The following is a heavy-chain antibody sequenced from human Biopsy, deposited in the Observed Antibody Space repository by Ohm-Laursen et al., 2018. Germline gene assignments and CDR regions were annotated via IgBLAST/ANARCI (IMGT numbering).Heavy chain of an antibody. V-gene: IGHV1-69*13. J-gene: IGHJ3*01. CDR2: RIPYFNTI. CDR3: VGGQRGPPIGVTVPGDAFDL. Sequence: ASVKVSCKTSGVTFATYAFGWVRQAPGQGLEWMGGRIPYFNTIYYARNFQDRAVITADRSARTTDMQLSGLRPDDTAVYYCVGGQRGPPIGVTVPGDAFDLWGPGTMVTVSP. D-gene: IGHD2/OR15-2a*01. CDR1: GVTFATYA.